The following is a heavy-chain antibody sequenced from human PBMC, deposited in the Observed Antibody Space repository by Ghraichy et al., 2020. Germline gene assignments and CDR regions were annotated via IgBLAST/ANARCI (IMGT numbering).Heavy chain of an antibody. CDR3: ARDYYDSSGYYAWFDL. CDR1: GGSVSSGSSY. J-gene: IGHJ5*02. CDR2: VYYSGST. Sequence: SETLSLTCTVSGGSVSSGSSYWSWIRQPPGKGLEWIGNVYYSGSTNYNPSLKSRVTMSVVTSENQFSLKLSSVTAADTAVYYCARDYYDSSGYYAWFDLWGQGTLVTVS. V-gene: IGHV4-61*01. D-gene: IGHD3-22*01.